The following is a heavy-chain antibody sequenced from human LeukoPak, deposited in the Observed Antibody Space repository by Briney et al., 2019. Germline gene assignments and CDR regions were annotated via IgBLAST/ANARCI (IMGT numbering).Heavy chain of an antibody. D-gene: IGHD3-10*01. Sequence: GESLKISCKGSGYRFTSYWIGWVRPMPGKGLEWMGIIYPGDSDTRYSPSFQGQVTISADKSTSTASLQWSSLKASDTAMYYCARHGYGSGSYFSGIDYWGQGTLVTVSS. CDR2: IYPGDSDT. CDR3: ARHGYGSGSYFSGIDY. CDR1: GYRFTSYW. J-gene: IGHJ4*02. V-gene: IGHV5-51*01.